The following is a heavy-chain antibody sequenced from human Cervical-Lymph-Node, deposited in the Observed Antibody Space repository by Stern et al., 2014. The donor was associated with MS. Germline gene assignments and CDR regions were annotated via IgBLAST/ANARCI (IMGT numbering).Heavy chain of an antibody. V-gene: IGHV4-31*03. CDR3: ATIPPHIEGAAFEI. Sequence: VQLVESGPGLVKPSQTLSLTCTVSGVSVSSGGSHWTWIRQVQGQGLGGVRYIYHSGTTFHHVSLKGRVLIPLKTYENEFYLHMRSVIAADTAVYYCATIPPHIEGAAFEIWGQGTMVTVSS. J-gene: IGHJ3*02. CDR1: GVSVSSGGSH. CDR2: IYHSGTT. D-gene: IGHD1-26*01.